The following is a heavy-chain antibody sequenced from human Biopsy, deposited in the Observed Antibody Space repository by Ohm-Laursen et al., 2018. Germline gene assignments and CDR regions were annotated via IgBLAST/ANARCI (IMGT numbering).Heavy chain of an antibody. CDR2: ISYDGSKT. V-gene: IGHV3-30*18. CDR3: AKDRGTFNFYYYGMDV. Sequence: SLRLSCAASGFTFSNSGMHWVRQAPGKGLEWVAAISYDGSKTDYGDSVKGRLNISRDNSKNTLDLQMSSLRVEDTAVYFCAKDRGTFNFYYYGMDVWGQGTTVTVSS. CDR1: GFTFSNSG. D-gene: IGHD3-16*01. J-gene: IGHJ6*02.